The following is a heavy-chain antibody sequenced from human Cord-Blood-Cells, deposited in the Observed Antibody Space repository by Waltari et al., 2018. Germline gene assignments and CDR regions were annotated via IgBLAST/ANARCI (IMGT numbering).Heavy chain of an antibody. J-gene: IGHJ6*03. CDR1: GGSFRGYY. CDR2: INHSGST. V-gene: IGHV4-34*01. Sequence: QVQLQPWGAGLLKPSETLSLTCAAYGGSFRGYYWSWIRQPPGKGLEWIGEINHSGSTNYNPSLKSRVTISVDTSKNQFSLKLSSVTAADTAVYYCARSPYYYYYMDVWGKGTTVTVSS. CDR3: ARSPYYYYYMDV.